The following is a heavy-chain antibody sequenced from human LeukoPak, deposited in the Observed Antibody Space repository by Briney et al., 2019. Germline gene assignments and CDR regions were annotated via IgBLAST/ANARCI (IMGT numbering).Heavy chain of an antibody. J-gene: IGHJ3*02. Sequence: NPSETLSLTCTVSGGSISSYYWSWIRQPPGEGLEWIGYIYYSGSTNYNPSLKSRVTISVDTSKSQFSLKLSSVTVADTAVYYCASNDGSGWYVGAFDIWGQGTMVTVSS. CDR3: ASNDGSGWYVGAFDI. D-gene: IGHD6-19*01. CDR1: GGSISSYY. CDR2: IYYSGST. V-gene: IGHV4-59*01.